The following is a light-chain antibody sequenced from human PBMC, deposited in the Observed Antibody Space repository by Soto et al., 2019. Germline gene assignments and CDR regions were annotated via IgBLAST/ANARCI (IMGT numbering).Light chain of an antibody. CDR1: SSDIGAYNY. J-gene: IGLJ1*01. CDR3: FSFTTDWTHV. V-gene: IGLV2-14*01. CDR2: EVS. Sequence: QSVLTQPASVSGSPGQSITISCTGSSSDIGAYNYVSWFQQYPGKAPKLIISEVSNRPSGVSNRFSGSKSGTAASLTISGLQTEDEADYLCFSFTTDWTHVFGTGTKVTV.